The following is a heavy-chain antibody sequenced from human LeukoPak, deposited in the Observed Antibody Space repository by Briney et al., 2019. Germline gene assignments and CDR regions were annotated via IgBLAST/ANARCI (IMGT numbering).Heavy chain of an antibody. CDR2: INHSGST. D-gene: IGHD3-9*01. CDR3: ARREEYDILTGYYEGNWFDP. CDR1: GGSFSGYY. J-gene: IGHJ5*02. V-gene: IGHV4-34*01. Sequence: PSETLSLTCAVYGGSFSGYYWSWIRQPPGKGLEWIGEINHSGSTNYNPSLKSRVTISVDTSKNQFSLKLSSVTAADTAVYYCARREEYDILTGYYEGNWFDPWGQGTLVTVSS.